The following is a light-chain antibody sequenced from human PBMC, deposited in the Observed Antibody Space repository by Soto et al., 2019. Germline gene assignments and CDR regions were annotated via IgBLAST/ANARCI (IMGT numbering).Light chain of an antibody. Sequence: EIVITQSPATLSVSPGERATLSCRASQSVSSNLAWYQQKPVQAPSPLIYGAPTRATAVPARFSGSGSGTVFTFTISSLQSEDVAVFYGQQYHSWRSFGHGTKVESK. CDR1: QSVSSN. V-gene: IGKV3-15*01. CDR2: GAP. CDR3: QQYHSWRS. J-gene: IGKJ1*01.